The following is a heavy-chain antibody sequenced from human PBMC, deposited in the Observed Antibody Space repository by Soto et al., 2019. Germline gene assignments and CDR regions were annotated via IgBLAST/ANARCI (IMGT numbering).Heavy chain of an antibody. CDR2: IDNAGTDS. Sequence: EVQLVESGGGLVQPGGSLRLSCAASGFTLSGRTMHWVRQAPGKELVWVSGIDNAGTDSTYADSVKGRFTSSRDNAKNMLYLQTNSLRVEDTVVYYCARGWFGPDVWGKGTTVIVSS. V-gene: IGHV3-74*01. CDR3: ARGWFGPDV. CDR1: GFTLSGRT. D-gene: IGHD3-10*01. J-gene: IGHJ6*04.